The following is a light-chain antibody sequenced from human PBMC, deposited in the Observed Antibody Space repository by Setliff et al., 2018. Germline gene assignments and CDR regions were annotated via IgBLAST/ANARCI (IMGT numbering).Light chain of an antibody. CDR3: SSYSGSSTLV. V-gene: IGLV2-14*01. Sequence: QSVLTQPASVSGSPGQSITTSCTGTGSDVGGYNYVSWYQQHPGKAPKLMIYEVSDRPSGVSNRFSGSRSGNTASLTISGLQAEDEADYYCSSYSGSSTLVFGTGTRSPS. CDR2: EVS. J-gene: IGLJ1*01. CDR1: GSDVGGYNY.